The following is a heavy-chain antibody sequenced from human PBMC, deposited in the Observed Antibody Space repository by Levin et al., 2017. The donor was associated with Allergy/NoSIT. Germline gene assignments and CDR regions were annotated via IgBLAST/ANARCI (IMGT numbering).Heavy chain of an antibody. J-gene: IGHJ1*01. CDR1: GFTVSSNY. Sequence: AGGSLRLSCAASGFTVSSNYMSWVRQAPGKGLEWVSVIYSGGSTYYADSVKGRFTISRDNSKNTLYLQMNSLRAEDTAVYYCARDLYVVRGAYEGYFQHWGQGTLVTVSS. V-gene: IGHV3-66*01. D-gene: IGHD3-10*01. CDR3: ARDLYVVRGAYEGYFQH. CDR2: IYSGGST.